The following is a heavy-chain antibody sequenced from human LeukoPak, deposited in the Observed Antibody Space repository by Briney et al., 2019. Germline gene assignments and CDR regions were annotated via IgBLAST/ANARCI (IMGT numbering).Heavy chain of an antibody. Sequence: PGGSLRLSCAASGFTFSSYSMNWVRQAPGKGLEWVSYISSSSSSTIYYADSVKGRFTISRDNAKNSLYLQMNSLRAEDTAVYYCARDHATHSSWFTLYHPHRGYFDYWGQGTLVTVSS. J-gene: IGHJ4*02. CDR2: ISSSSSSTI. D-gene: IGHD6-13*01. CDR1: GFTFSSYS. CDR3: ARDHATHSSWFTLYHPHRGYFDY. V-gene: IGHV3-48*01.